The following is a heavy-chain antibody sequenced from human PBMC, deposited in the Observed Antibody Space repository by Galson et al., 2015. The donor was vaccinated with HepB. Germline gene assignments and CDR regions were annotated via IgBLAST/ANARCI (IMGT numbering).Heavy chain of an antibody. CDR2: ISCDGSNK. CDR1: GFTFSSYG. J-gene: IGHJ6*02. Sequence: SLRLSCAASGFTFSSYGMHWVRQAPGKGLEWVAVISCDGSNKYYADSVKGRFTISRDNSKNTLYLQMNSLRAEDTAVYYCAKDRGSGYCSGGSCSGGPYYGMDVWGQGTTVTVSS. V-gene: IGHV3-30*18. CDR3: AKDRGSGYCSGGSCSGGPYYGMDV. D-gene: IGHD2-15*01.